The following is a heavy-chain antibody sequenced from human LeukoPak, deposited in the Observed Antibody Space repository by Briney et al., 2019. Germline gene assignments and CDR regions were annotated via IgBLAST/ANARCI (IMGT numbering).Heavy chain of an antibody. V-gene: IGHV3-30*03. CDR1: GFTFSSYG. D-gene: IGHD3-22*01. J-gene: IGHJ3*02. CDR2: ISYDGSNK. Sequence: PGGSLRLSCAASGFTFSSYGMHWVRQAPGKGLEWVAVISYDGSNKYYADSVKGRFTISRDNSKNTLYLQMNSLRAEDTAVYYCARDPEDSSGYYYSVAFDIWGQGTMVTVSS. CDR3: ARDPEDSSGYYYSVAFDI.